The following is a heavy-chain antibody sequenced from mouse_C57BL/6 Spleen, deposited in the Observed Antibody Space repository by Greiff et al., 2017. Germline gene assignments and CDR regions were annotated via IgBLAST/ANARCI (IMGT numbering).Heavy chain of an antibody. V-gene: IGHV1-64*01. CDR3: ALYYGSSYWYIDV. CDR1: GYTFTSYW. CDR2: IHPNSGST. D-gene: IGHD1-1*01. J-gene: IGHJ1*03. Sequence: QVQLQQPGAELVKPGASVKLSCKASGYTFTSYWMHWVKQRPGKGLEWIGMIHPNSGSTNYNEKFKSKATLTVDKSSSTAYMQISSLKSEDSAVYDCALYYGSSYWYIDVWGTGTTVTVSS.